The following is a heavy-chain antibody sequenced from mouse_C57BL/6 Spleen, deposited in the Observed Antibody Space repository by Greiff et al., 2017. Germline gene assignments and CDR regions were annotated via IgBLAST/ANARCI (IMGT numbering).Heavy chain of an antibody. D-gene: IGHD1-1*01. CDR2: IDPADSYT. V-gene: IGHV1-69*01. Sequence: QVQLQQSGAELVMPGASVKLSCKASGYTFTSYWMHWVKQRPGQGLEWIGEIDPADSYTNYNQKVKGKSTLTVDKSSSTAYMQLSSLTSEDSAVYYCAITTDFGYWGQGTTLTVSS. J-gene: IGHJ2*01. CDR3: AITTDFGY. CDR1: GYTFTSYW.